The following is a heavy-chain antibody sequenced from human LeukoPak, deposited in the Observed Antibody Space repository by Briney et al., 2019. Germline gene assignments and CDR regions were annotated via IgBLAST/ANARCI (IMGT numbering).Heavy chain of an antibody. V-gene: IGHV5-51*01. CDR1: GYSFTSYW. D-gene: IGHD5-24*01. CDR3: ARLGWLQSMDY. CDR2: IYPGDSDT. Sequence: GESLKISCKGSGYSFTSYWIAWVRQMPGKGLEWVGIIYPGDSDTRYSPSFQGQVTISVDKSSSTAYLQWSSLEDSDTAMYYCARLGWLQSMDYWGQGTLVTVSS. J-gene: IGHJ4*02.